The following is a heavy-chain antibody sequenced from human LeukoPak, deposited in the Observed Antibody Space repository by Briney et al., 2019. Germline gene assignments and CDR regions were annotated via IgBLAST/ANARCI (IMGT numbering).Heavy chain of an antibody. V-gene: IGHV4-4*02. D-gene: IGHD2-15*01. J-gene: IGHJ5*02. CDR1: GGSISSSNW. Sequence: PSETLSLTCAVSGGSISSSNWWSWVRQPPGKGLEWIGEIYHSGSTNYNPSLKSRVTISVDKSKNQFSLKLSSVTAADTAVYYFATIGYCSGGSCYSYNWFDPWGQGTLVTVSS. CDR3: ATIGYCSGGSCYSYNWFDP. CDR2: IYHSGST.